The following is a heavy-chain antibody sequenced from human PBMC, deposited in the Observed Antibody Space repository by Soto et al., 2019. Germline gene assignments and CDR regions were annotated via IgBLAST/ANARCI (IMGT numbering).Heavy chain of an antibody. CDR1: GYTFTSYA. D-gene: IGHD2-2*01. Sequence: SVKVSCKASGYTFTSYAMHWVRQAPGQRLEWMGWIIPIFGTANYAQKFQGRVTITADESTSTAYMELSSLRSEDTAVYYCARGVAKGTRYFDYWGQGTLVTVSS. CDR2: IIPIFGTA. V-gene: IGHV1-69*13. CDR3: ARGVAKGTRYFDY. J-gene: IGHJ4*02.